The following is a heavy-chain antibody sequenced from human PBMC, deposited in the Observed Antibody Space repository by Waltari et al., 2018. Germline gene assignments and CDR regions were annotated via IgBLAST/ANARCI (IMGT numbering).Heavy chain of an antibody. CDR2: ISGSGGST. CDR3: AKAGMYSSGWTRLYYFDY. V-gene: IGHV3-23*01. Sequence: ELQLLESGGGLVQPGGSLRLSCAASGFTFSSYRMSWARQAPGTGLEWVSAISGSGGSTYYADSVKGRFTISRDNSKNTLYLQMNSLRAEDTAVYYCAKAGMYSSGWTRLYYFDYWGQGTLVTVSS. D-gene: IGHD6-19*01. CDR1: GFTFSSYR. J-gene: IGHJ4*02.